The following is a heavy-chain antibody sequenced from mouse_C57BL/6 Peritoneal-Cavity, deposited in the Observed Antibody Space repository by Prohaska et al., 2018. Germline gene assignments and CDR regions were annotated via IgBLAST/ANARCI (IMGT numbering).Heavy chain of an antibody. V-gene: IGHV1-22*01. Sequence: HGKCLEWIGCINPNNGVTSYNQKFKGKATLTVNKSSSTAYMELRSLTSEDSAAYSFPRHYGSSPWGQGTTLTVSS. J-gene: IGHJ2*01. D-gene: IGHD1-1*01. CDR2: INPNNGVT. CDR3: PRHYGSSP.